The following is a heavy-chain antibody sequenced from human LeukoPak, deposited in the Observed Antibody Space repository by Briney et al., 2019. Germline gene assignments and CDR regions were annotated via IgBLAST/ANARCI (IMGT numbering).Heavy chain of an antibody. CDR2: ISGSGGST. J-gene: IGHJ4*02. V-gene: IGHV3-23*01. D-gene: IGHD3-3*01. Sequence: PGGSLRLSCAASGFTFSSYGMSWVRQAPGKGLEWVSSISGSGGSTYYADSVKGRFTISRDNSKNTLYLQMNSLRAEDTAVYYCALPFYDFWSGYNSADFDYWGQGTLVTVSS. CDR3: ALPFYDFWSGYNSADFDY. CDR1: GFTFSSYG.